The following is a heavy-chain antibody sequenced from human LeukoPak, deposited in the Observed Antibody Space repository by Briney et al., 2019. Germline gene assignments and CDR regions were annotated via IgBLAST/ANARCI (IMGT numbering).Heavy chain of an antibody. V-gene: IGHV4-34*01. CDR3: ARLPTYNSYMDV. CDR1: GGSFSGYY. CDR2: INHSGST. J-gene: IGHJ6*03. Sequence: KTSETLSLTCAVYGGSFSGYYWSWIRQPPGKGLEWIGEINHSGSTNYNPSLKSRVTISVDTSKNQFSLKLSSVTAADTAVYYCARLPTYNSYMDVWGKGTTVTVSS.